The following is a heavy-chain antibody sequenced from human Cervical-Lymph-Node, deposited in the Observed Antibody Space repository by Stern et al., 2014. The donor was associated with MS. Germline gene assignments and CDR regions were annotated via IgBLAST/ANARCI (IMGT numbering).Heavy chain of an antibody. CDR1: GGSISSSGYY. J-gene: IGHJ5*02. CDR3: ATTRWDLFTWNWFDP. D-gene: IGHD1-26*01. Sequence: VQLVESGPGLVKPSQTLSLTCTVSGGSISSSGYYWSWIRQPADKGLEWIGRIHDSGSTYYNPSLKSRVTISKDTAKNQFSLKLPSGTAADTAVYYCATTRWDLFTWNWFDPWGQGTLVTVSS. CDR2: IHDSGST. V-gene: IGHV4-61*02.